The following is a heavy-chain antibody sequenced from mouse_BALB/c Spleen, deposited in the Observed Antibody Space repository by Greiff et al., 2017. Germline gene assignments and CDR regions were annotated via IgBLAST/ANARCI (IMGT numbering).Heavy chain of an antibody. V-gene: IGHV5-6-5*01. CDR2: ISSGGST. CDR3: ARGRYYYGSRGDDMDY. Sequence: EVKLVESGGGLVKPGGSLKLSCAASGFTFSSYAMSWVRQTPEKRLEWVAAISSGGSTYYPDRVKGRFTISRDNARNILYRQMSSLRSEYTAMCYCARGRYYYGSRGDDMDYWGQGTSGTGSS. D-gene: IGHD1-1*01. CDR1: GFTFSSYA. J-gene: IGHJ4*01.